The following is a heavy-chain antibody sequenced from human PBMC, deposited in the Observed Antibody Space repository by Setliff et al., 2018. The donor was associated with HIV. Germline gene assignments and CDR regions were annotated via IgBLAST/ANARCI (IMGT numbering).Heavy chain of an antibody. CDR3: VRGVQSPPHYSYYYMDV. CDR2: IIPILGVA. V-gene: IGHV1-69*02. Sequence: SVKVSCKASRSTFNSHTINWVRQAPGQGLDWMGRIIPILGVANYAQRFQGKVTITADKSTSTAYMELTSLRFDYTAMYYCVRGVQSPPHYSYYYMDVWGEGTMVTVSS. D-gene: IGHD3-3*01. J-gene: IGHJ6*03. CDR1: RSTFNSHT.